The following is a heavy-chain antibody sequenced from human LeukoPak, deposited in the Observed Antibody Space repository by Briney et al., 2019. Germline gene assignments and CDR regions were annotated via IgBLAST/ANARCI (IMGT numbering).Heavy chain of an antibody. J-gene: IGHJ5*02. CDR3: GSSSPFDP. CDR1: GGSFTNKT. V-gene: IGHV1-69*16. CDR2: SIPIPGTT. D-gene: IGHD2/OR15-2a*01. Sequence: SEKLSCNATGGSFTNKTIGYDNHPPSQRLERQQGSIPIPGTTRYANTFQGRAKITTDGSATTAYMELSSLTSVDTAIYYCGSSSPFDPWGQGTLVTVSS.